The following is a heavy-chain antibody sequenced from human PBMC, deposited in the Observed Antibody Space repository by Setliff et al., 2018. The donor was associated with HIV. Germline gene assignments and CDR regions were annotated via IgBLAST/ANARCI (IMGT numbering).Heavy chain of an antibody. J-gene: IGHJ3*02. CDR2: INTNTGNP. CDR1: GYTFTSYA. Sequence: ASVKVSCKASGYTFTSYAMNWVRQAPGQGLEWMGWINTNTGNPTYAQGFTGRFVFSLDTSVSTAFLQISGLKAEDTAVYFCAREKTLGALDIWGQGTMVTVSS. V-gene: IGHV7-4-1*02. CDR3: AREKTLGALDI.